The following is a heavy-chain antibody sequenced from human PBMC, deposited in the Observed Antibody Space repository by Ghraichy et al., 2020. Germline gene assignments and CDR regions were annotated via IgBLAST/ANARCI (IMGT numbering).Heavy chain of an antibody. Sequence: GGSLRLSCTASGFIFSNYGMHWVRQAPGKGLEWVAVIWYDGSLKHYADAVQGRFSISRDNFKNTLYLQMDSLRAEDTAVFYCARVNGSGWPNFDYWGRGTLVTVSS. J-gene: IGHJ4*02. CDR1: GFIFSNYG. CDR2: IWYDGSLK. CDR3: ARVNGSGWPNFDY. V-gene: IGHV3-33*01. D-gene: IGHD6-19*01.